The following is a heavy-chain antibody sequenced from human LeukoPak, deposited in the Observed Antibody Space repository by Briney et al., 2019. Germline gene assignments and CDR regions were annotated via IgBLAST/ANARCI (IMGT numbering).Heavy chain of an antibody. CDR2: ISSSGSTI. D-gene: IGHD6-13*01. V-gene: IGHV3-11*04. CDR3: ARDTKLYSSSWSF. CDR1: GFTFSNYW. Sequence: GGSLRLSCAASGFTFSNYWMTWIRQAPGKGLEWVSYISSSGSTIYYADSVKGRFTISRDNAKNSLYLQMNSLRAEDTAVYYCARDTKLYSSSWSFWGQGTLVTVSS. J-gene: IGHJ4*02.